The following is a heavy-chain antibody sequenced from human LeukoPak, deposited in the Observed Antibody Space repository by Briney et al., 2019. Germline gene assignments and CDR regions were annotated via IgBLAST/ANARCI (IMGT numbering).Heavy chain of an antibody. Sequence: GGSLRLSCVVSGFTFSNYWMSWVRQAPGKGLEWVANIKNDGSDKYYVDSLKGRFTIARDNTKNSLFLQMSSLRAEDTAVYYCATDPAGIGSESYWGQGTLVTVSS. J-gene: IGHJ4*02. CDR2: IKNDGSDK. D-gene: IGHD1-14*01. CDR1: GFTFSNYW. V-gene: IGHV3-7*01. CDR3: ATDPAGIGSESY.